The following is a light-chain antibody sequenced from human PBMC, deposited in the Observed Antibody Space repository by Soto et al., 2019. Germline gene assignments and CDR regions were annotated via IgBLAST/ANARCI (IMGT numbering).Light chain of an antibody. Sequence: QSALTQPRSVSGSPGQSVTISCTGTSSDVGGYNYVSWYQQHPYKAPKLMIYDVSKRPSGVPDRFSGSKSSNTTSLTISGLQAEDEAEYYCCSYAGNSPYVFGSGTKVTVL. CDR2: DVS. CDR3: CSYAGNSPYV. V-gene: IGLV2-11*01. CDR1: SSDVGGYNY. J-gene: IGLJ1*01.